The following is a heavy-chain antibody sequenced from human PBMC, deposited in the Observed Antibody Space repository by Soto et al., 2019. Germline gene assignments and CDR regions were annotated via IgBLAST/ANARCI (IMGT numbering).Heavy chain of an antibody. V-gene: IGHV1-69*04. D-gene: IGHD5-18*01. CDR1: GGTFSSYC. Sequence: QVQLVQSGAEVKKPGSSVKVSCKASGGTFSSYCISWVRQAPGQGLEWMGRIIPILGIANYAQKFQDRVTITADKSTSTAYMELSSLRSEDTAVYYCAREWEDTAMVKGYYYYYMDVWGKGTTVTVSS. J-gene: IGHJ6*03. CDR2: IIPILGIA. CDR3: AREWEDTAMVKGYYYYYMDV.